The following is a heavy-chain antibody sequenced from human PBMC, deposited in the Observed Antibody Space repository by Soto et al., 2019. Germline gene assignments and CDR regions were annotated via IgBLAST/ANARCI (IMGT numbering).Heavy chain of an antibody. J-gene: IGHJ4*02. CDR3: ARGTRDGYNYGSFDY. CDR2: ISTNGGST. Sequence: GGSLRLSCAASGFTFSSYAMHWVRQAPGKGLEYVSAISTNGGSTYYANSVKGRFTISRDNSKNTLYLQMGSLRAEDMAVYYCARGTRDGYNYGSFDYWGQGT. D-gene: IGHD5-12*01. CDR1: GFTFSSYA. V-gene: IGHV3-64*01.